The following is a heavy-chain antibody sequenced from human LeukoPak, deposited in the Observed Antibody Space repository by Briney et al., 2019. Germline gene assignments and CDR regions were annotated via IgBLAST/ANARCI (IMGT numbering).Heavy chain of an antibody. Sequence: PGGSLRLSCAASRFTLSNYWMSWVRQAPGKGLEWVANIKQDGSETYYVDSVKGRFTISRDNAKNSLSLQMNSLRAEDTAVYYCARQRGRGCPDYWGQGTLVTVSS. D-gene: IGHD5-24*01. J-gene: IGHJ4*02. CDR1: RFTLSNYW. CDR3: ARQRGRGCPDY. CDR2: IKQDGSET. V-gene: IGHV3-7*01.